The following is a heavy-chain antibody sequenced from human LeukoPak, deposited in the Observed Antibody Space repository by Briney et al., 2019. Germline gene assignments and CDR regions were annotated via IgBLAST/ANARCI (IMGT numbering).Heavy chain of an antibody. CDR3: ARLIGTRPPFDY. CDR2: INHSGST. CDR1: GGSFSGYY. V-gene: IGHV4-34*01. Sequence: PSETLSLTCAVYGGSFSGYYWSWIRQPPGKGLERIGEINHSGSTNYNPSLKSRVTISVDTSKNQFSLKLSSVTAADTAVYYCARLIGTRPPFDYWGQGTLVTVSS. J-gene: IGHJ4*02.